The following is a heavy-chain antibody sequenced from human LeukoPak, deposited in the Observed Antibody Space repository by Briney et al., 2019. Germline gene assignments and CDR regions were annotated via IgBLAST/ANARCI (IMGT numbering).Heavy chain of an antibody. CDR3: ARGAPITIFGVVTYGMDV. CDR1: GGSISSGGYY. D-gene: IGHD3-3*01. Sequence: SETLSLTCTVSGGSISSGGYYWSWLRQHPGKGLEWIGYIYYSGSTYYNPSLKSRVTISVDTSKNQFSLKLSSVTAADTAVYYCARGAPITIFGVVTYGMDVWGQGTTVTVSS. J-gene: IGHJ6*02. V-gene: IGHV4-31*03. CDR2: IYYSGST.